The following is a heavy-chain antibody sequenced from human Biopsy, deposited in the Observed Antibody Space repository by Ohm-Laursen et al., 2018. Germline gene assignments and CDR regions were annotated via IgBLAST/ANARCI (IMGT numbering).Heavy chain of an antibody. J-gene: IGHJ4*02. CDR2: IVVGGGNT. CDR1: GFTFNRSA. Sequence: GASVKVSCKASGFTFNRSAMQWVRQARGQRLEWIGWIVVGGGNTNYAQKFQERVTITRDMSTSTAYMELSSLRSEDTAVYYCASRPNCGGDCSSGFDHWGQGTLVTVSS. CDR3: ASRPNCGGDCSSGFDH. V-gene: IGHV1-58*02. D-gene: IGHD2-21*02.